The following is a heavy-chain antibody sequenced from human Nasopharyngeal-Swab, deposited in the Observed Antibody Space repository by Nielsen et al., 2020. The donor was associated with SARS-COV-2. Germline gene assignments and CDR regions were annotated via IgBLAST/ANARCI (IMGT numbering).Heavy chain of an antibody. Sequence: WIRQPPGKGLEWIGEINHSGSTNYNPSLKSRVTISVDTSKNQFSLKLSSVTAADTAVYYCARGRRVVRGVIITNYYYYHYMDVWGKGTTVTVSS. CDR3: ARGRRVVRGVIITNYYYYHYMDV. D-gene: IGHD3-10*01. J-gene: IGHJ6*03. CDR2: INHSGST. V-gene: IGHV4-34*01.